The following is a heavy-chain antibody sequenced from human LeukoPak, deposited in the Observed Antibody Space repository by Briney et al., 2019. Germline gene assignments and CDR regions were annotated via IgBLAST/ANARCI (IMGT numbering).Heavy chain of an antibody. J-gene: IGHJ3*02. V-gene: IGHV4-59*12. D-gene: IGHD3-9*01. CDR3: ARARYVKPLYAFDI. Sequence: SETLSLTCTVSGGSIRRYHWSWIPLPPGKGLEWIVYLYEGRNTNHIPTLKDRVNVFVDTPKNQFFLKLSAVYDGDTAMSFWARARYVKPLYAFDIWGQGTLVTVSS. CDR2: LYEGRNT. CDR1: GGSIRRYH.